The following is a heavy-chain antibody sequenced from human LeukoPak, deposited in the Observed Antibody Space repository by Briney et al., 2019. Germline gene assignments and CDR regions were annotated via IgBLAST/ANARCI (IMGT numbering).Heavy chain of an antibody. CDR1: GGSISTSNYY. J-gene: IGHJ4*02. V-gene: IGHV4-61*05. CDR3: ARGSGGDGSGSL. Sequence: LSLTCTVSGGSISTSNYYWGWIRQPPGKGLEWIGYIYYSVTSDYNPSLKSRVTMSVDMSTNKISLKLSSVTAADTAVYYCARGSGGDGSGSLWGQGTLVTVSS. CDR2: IYYSVTS. D-gene: IGHD3-10*01.